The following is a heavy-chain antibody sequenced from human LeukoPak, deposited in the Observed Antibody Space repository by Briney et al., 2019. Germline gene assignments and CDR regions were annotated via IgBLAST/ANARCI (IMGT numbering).Heavy chain of an antibody. CDR2: INAGSGNT. V-gene: IGHV1-3*01. CDR1: GYTFTSYA. J-gene: IGHJ6*02. Sequence: ASVKVSCKASGYTFTSYAMHWVRQAPGQRLEWMGWINAGSGNTKYSQKFQGRVTITRDTSASTAYMELSSLRSEDTAVYYCARVGPLSSSGLHYYYYGMDVWGQGTTVTVSS. CDR3: ARVGPLSSSGLHYYYYGMDV. D-gene: IGHD6-6*01.